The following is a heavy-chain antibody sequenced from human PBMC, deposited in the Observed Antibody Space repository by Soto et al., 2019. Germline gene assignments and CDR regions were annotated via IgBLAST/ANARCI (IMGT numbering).Heavy chain of an antibody. CDR1: GGSISGYY. D-gene: IGHD3-22*01. J-gene: IGHJ4*02. CDR2: FYSSGSP. CDR3: AREFYYDSSGIGFDS. Sequence: SETLSLTCTVSGGSISGYYWSWIRQPPGKGLEWIGDFYSSGSPHHNPSLKNRVSISEDRSKNEFSLKLSSVTAADTAIYYCAREFYYDSSGIGFDSWRQGTLVPVSS. V-gene: IGHV4-59*01.